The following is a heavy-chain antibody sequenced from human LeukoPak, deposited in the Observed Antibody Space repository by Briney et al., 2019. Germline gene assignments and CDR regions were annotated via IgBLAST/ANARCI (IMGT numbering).Heavy chain of an antibody. CDR2: VNSDGSST. D-gene: IGHD5-24*01. CDR1: GFIFTTYW. Sequence: GGSLRLSGGASGFIFTTYWMHWVRQAPGKGLVWVSRVNSDGSSTRSADSVKGRFTVSRDNARNTLSLQMNSLRAEDTAVYYCAKDQKAREMATTGGYWGQGTLVTVSS. V-gene: IGHV3-74*01. CDR3: AKDQKAREMATTGGY. J-gene: IGHJ4*02.